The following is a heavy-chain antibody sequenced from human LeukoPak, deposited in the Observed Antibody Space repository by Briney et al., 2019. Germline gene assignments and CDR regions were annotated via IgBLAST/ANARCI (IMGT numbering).Heavy chain of an antibody. Sequence: PSETLSLTCTVSGGSISSYQWSWIRQPPGKGLEWIGYIPYSGFTNYNPSLKSRVTISLDTSKNQVSLKLTSVTAADTAVYYCAGHHPRNTVDFWGQGTLVTVSS. CDR1: GGSISSYQ. CDR3: AGHHPRNTVDF. J-gene: IGHJ4*02. CDR2: IPYSGFT. V-gene: IGHV4-59*08. D-gene: IGHD2/OR15-2a*01.